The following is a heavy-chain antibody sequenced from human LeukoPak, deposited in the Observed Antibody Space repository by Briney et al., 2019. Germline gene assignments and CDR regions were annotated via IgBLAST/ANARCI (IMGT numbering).Heavy chain of an antibody. Sequence: GGSLRLSCAASGFTFSSYSMNWVRQAPGKGLEWVSYISSSSSTIYYADSVKGRFTISRDNAKNSLYLQMNSLRDEDTAVYYCARESFDGYNLLWPYYFDYWGQGTLVTVSS. CDR1: GFTFSSYS. V-gene: IGHV3-48*02. J-gene: IGHJ4*02. CDR2: ISSSSSTI. CDR3: ARESFDGYNLLWPYYFDY. D-gene: IGHD5-24*01.